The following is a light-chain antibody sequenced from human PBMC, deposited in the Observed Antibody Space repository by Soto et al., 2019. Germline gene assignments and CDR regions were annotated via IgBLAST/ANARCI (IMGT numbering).Light chain of an antibody. CDR1: QGISSY. V-gene: IGKV1-8*01. J-gene: IGKJ2*01. Sequence: AIRMTQSPSSLSASTGDRVTITCRASQGISSYLAWYQQKPGKAPNLLIYAASNSQSGVPSRFSGSGSGTDFTLTICCLQSEDYATYCCQQYYNYPYTFGKGTNLEMK. CDR2: AAS. CDR3: QQYYNYPYT.